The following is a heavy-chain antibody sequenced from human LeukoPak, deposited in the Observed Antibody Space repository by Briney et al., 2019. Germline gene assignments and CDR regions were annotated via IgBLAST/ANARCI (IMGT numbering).Heavy chain of an antibody. CDR3: AKMVREFYTISYYFDY. V-gene: IGHV3-48*03. CDR1: GFTFSNYE. CDR2: ISSSGYTI. J-gene: IGHJ4*02. D-gene: IGHD2-8*01. Sequence: PGGSLRLSCAASGFTFSNYEMNWVRQAPGKGLEWVAYISSSGYTIHYADSVKGRFTISRDNSKNTLYLQMNSLRADDTAVYYCAKMVREFYTISYYFDYWGQGTLVTVSS.